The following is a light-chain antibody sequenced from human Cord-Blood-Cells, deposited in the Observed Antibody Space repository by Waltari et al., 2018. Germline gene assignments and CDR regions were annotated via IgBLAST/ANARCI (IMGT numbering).Light chain of an antibody. Sequence: DIQMTPSPSYLSASVGDKVTITCQASQDISNYLNWYQQKPGKAPKLLIYDASNLETGVPSRFSGSGSGTDFTFTISSLQPEDIATYYCQQYDNLPYTFGQGTKLEIK. CDR3: QQYDNLPYT. CDR1: QDISNY. CDR2: DAS. V-gene: IGKV1-33*01. J-gene: IGKJ2*01.